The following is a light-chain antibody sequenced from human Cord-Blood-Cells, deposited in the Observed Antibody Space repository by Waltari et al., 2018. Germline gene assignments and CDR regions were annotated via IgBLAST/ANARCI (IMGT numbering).Light chain of an antibody. V-gene: IGLV2-11*01. CDR3: CSYAGSYTFV. Sequence: QSALTQPRSVSGSPGPSVTISCTGTSSDVGDSNSVASYQQHPGKAPKLMIYDVSKRPSGVPDRFSGSKSGNTASLTISGLQAEDEADYYCCSYAGSYTFVFGTGTKVTVL. CDR1: SSDVGDSNS. CDR2: DVS. J-gene: IGLJ1*01.